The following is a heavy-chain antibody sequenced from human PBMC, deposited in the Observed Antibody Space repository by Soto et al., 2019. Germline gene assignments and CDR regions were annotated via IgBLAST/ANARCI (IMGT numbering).Heavy chain of an antibody. D-gene: IGHD2-15*01. CDR2: IGTAGDT. J-gene: IGHJ5*02. CDR1: GFTFSSYD. CDR3: ARARGYCSGVSCYNWFEP. Sequence: EVQLVESGGGWVQPGGSLRLACAASGFTFSSYDMHWVRQATGKGLEWVSAIGTAGDTYYPGSVKGRFTISRENAKNSLYLQMNSLRAWDTAVYYCARARGYCSGVSCYNWFEPWGQGTLVTVSS. V-gene: IGHV3-13*01.